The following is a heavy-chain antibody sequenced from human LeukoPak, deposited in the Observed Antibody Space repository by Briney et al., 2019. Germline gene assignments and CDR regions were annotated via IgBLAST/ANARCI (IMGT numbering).Heavy chain of an antibody. D-gene: IGHD3/OR15-3a*01. Sequence: SETLSLTCAVSGGSISTTNYYWAWIRQPPGKGLEWIGSIYYSGTTYYNPSLTSRVTISIDTSKNQFSLRLKSVTAADTAVYYCAREGSPFFRPVDIWGQGTVGAVSS. J-gene: IGHJ3*02. CDR1: GGSISTTNYY. CDR2: IYYSGTT. V-gene: IGHV4-39*07. CDR3: AREGSPFFRPVDI.